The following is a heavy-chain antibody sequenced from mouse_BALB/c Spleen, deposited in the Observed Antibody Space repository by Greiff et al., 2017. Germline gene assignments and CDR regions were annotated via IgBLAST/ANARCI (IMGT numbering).Heavy chain of an antibody. CDR1: GYTFTSYW. D-gene: IGHD2-3*01. V-gene: IGHV1S127*01. Sequence: VKLMESGPELVRPGASVKMSCKASGYTFTSYWMHWVKQRPGQGLEWIGMIDPSNSETRLNQKFKDKATLNVDKSSNTAYMQLSSLTSEDSAVYYCARSRDGYYVGYFDYWGQGTTLTVSS. CDR2: IDPSNSET. J-gene: IGHJ2*01. CDR3: ARSRDGYYVGYFDY.